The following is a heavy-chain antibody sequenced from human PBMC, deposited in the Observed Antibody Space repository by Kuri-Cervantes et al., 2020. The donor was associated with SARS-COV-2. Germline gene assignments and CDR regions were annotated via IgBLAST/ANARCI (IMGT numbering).Heavy chain of an antibody. CDR1: GYIFTIYG. V-gene: IGHV1-18*01. D-gene: IGHD3-10*01. CDR2: ISASNGNT. Sequence: ASVKVSFKASGYIFTIYGISWVRQAPGQGLEWMGWISASNGNTNYAQKLQGRVTMTTDTSTSTAYMELRSLRSDDTAVYYCARELRAFHPPRKAGAYYFDYWGQGTLVTVSS. J-gene: IGHJ4*02. CDR3: ARELRAFHPPRKAGAYYFDY.